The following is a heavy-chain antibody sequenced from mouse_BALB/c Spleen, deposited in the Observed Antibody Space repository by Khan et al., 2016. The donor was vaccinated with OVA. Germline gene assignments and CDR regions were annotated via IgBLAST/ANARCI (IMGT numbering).Heavy chain of an antibody. CDR1: GFSLTNYG. D-gene: IGHD1-1*02. V-gene: IGHV2-6-1*01. CDR3: ARQPDYHYYVMDY. CDR2: IWSDGST. J-gene: IGHJ4*01. Sequence: QVQLKESGPGLVAPSQSLSITCTISGFSLTNYGIHWVRQPPGKGLEWLVVIWSDGSTTYNSALKSRLSISKDNSTSQVFLKMNSLQTDDTAMYDCARQPDYHYYVMDYWGQGTSVTVSS.